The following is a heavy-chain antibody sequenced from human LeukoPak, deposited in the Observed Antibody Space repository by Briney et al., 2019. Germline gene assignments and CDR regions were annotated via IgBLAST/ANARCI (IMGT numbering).Heavy chain of an antibody. V-gene: IGHV1-18*01. J-gene: IGHJ5*02. Sequence: ASVKVSCKASGYTFTSYGISWVRQAPGQGLEWRGWISAYNGNTNYAQKLQGRVTMTTDTSTSTAYMELRSLRSDDTAAYYCASGPLGEMATPGWFDPWGQGTLVTVSS. CDR2: ISAYNGNT. D-gene: IGHD5-24*01. CDR3: ASGPLGEMATPGWFDP. CDR1: GYTFTSYG.